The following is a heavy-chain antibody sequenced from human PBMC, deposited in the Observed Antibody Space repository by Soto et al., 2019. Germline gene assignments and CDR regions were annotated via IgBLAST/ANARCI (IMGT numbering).Heavy chain of an antibody. Sequence: SETLSLTCTVSGGSVSSGSYYWSWIRQPPGKGLEWIGYIYYSGSTNYNPSLKSRVTISVDTSKNQFSLKLSSVTAADTAVYYCARADCTNGVCYRIDYWGQGTLVTVSS. D-gene: IGHD2-8*01. CDR2: IYYSGST. V-gene: IGHV4-61*01. CDR3: ARADCTNGVCYRIDY. J-gene: IGHJ4*02. CDR1: GGSVSSGSYY.